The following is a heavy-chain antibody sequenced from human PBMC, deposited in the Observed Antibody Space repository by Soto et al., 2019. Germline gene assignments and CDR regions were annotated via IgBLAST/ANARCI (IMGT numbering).Heavy chain of an antibody. CDR3: ARVGSSGWSPDY. D-gene: IGHD6-19*01. CDR2: IFYSASTTY. J-gene: IGHJ4*02. V-gene: IGHV4-61*05. Sequence: PSETLSLTWTVSGGSISSSTYYWGWVGQPPGEGMEWIGYIFYSASTTYNNNPSLKSRVTISVDTSKNQFSLSLSSVTAADTAVYYCARVGSSGWSPDYWGQGTLVTVSS. CDR1: GGSISSSTYY.